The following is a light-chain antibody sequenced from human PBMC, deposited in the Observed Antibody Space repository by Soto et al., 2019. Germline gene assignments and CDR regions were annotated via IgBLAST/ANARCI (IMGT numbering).Light chain of an antibody. Sequence: EIGLTQSPGTLSLSPGERATLSCRASQSVSSTYLTWYQQKPGQAPRLLIYEASRRATGIPDRFSGSGSGTDFTLTISRLEPEDFAVYYCQLYGSSPPYIFGPGTKVEIK. J-gene: IGKJ2*01. CDR1: QSVSSTY. CDR2: EAS. CDR3: QLYGSSPPYI. V-gene: IGKV3-20*01.